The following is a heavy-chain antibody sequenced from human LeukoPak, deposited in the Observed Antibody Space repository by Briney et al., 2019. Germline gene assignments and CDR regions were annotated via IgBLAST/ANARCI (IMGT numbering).Heavy chain of an antibody. V-gene: IGHV3-23*01. D-gene: IGHD3-10*01. CDR2: IRFSGEST. CDR3: AKDVGTSGNYSPSDY. Sequence: PGGSLRLSCAASGFTFGRHAMNWVRQAPGKGLEWVSAIRFSGESTYYADSVKGGFTISRDNSKNTLYLQMDSLRAEDTAVYYCAKDVGTSGNYSPSDYWGQGTLVTVSS. J-gene: IGHJ4*02. CDR1: GFTFGRHA.